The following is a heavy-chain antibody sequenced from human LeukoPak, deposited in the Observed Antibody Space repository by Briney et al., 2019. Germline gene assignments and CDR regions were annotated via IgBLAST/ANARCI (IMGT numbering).Heavy chain of an antibody. D-gene: IGHD6-13*01. J-gene: IGHJ5*02. Sequence: PSATLSLTCSVSGGSFSGSYWSWIRQPPGKGLEWIGEINHSGSTYYNPSLKSRVTISVDTSKNQFSLKLSSVTAADTAVYYCAREGDSNSVGWFDPWGQGTLVTVSS. CDR1: GGSFSGSY. CDR2: INHSGST. CDR3: AREGDSNSVGWFDP. V-gene: IGHV4-34*01.